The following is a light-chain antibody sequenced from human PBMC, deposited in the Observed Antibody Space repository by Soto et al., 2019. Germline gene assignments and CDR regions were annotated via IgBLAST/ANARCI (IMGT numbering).Light chain of an antibody. CDR1: QSISSSY. CDR2: GAS. V-gene: IGKV3-20*01. Sequence: EIVLTQSPGTLSLSPGKRATLSCRAGQSISSSYLAWYQQKPGQAPRLLIYGASSRATGIPDRFSGSGSGTDFTLTIIRLEHEDFAVYYCQQYGSSRTFGQGTKVDIK. J-gene: IGKJ1*01. CDR3: QQYGSSRT.